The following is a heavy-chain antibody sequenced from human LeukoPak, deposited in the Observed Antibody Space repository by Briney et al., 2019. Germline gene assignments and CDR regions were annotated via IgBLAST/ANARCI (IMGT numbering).Heavy chain of an antibody. CDR2: MNPNSGNT. Sequence: ASVKVSCKAFGYTFTSYDINWVRQATGQGLEWMGWMNPNSGNTGYAQKFQGRVTITRNTSISTAYMELSSLRSEDTAVYYCARGFSSGWYNYYYIDVWGKGTTVTVSS. J-gene: IGHJ6*03. CDR3: ARGFSSGWYNYYYIDV. D-gene: IGHD6-19*01. CDR1: GYTFTSYD. V-gene: IGHV1-8*03.